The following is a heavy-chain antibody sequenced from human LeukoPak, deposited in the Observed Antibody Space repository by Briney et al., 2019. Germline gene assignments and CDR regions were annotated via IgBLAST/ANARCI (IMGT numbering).Heavy chain of an antibody. CDR1: GFTFSSYA. Sequence: GGSLRLSCAASGFTFSSYAMNWVRQAPGKGLEWVSTISGSGGVTYYGDSVKGRFTISRDNSKSTLYLQMNSLRAEDTAVYYCAKAEYGDYGVFDLWGQGTLVTVSS. V-gene: IGHV3-23*01. D-gene: IGHD4/OR15-4a*01. CDR2: ISGSGGVT. J-gene: IGHJ4*02. CDR3: AKAEYGDYGVFDL.